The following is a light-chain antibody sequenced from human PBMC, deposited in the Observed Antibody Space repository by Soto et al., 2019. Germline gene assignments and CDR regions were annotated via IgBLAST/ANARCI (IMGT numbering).Light chain of an antibody. CDR1: QSVDIN. V-gene: IGKV3-15*01. CDR2: GAS. CDR3: QQYRSWPRT. Sequence: EIVLPQSPATLSVSPGERVTLSCRASQSVDINLAWYQQKPGQAPRLLIYGASTRATDMSGTFSGRGSGTEFTLTISNVRPEDFAVYYCQQYRSWPRTFGQGTKVDIK. J-gene: IGKJ1*01.